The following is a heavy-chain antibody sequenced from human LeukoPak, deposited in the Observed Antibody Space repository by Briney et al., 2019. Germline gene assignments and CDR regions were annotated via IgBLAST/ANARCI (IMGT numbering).Heavy chain of an antibody. Sequence: GGSLRLSCAASGFTFSEHYMSWTRQAPGKGLEWVSYISSSGSTLYYADSVKGRFTISRDNAKNSLYLQMNSLRAEDTAVYYCARARGYSSGWYHGYFDYWGQGTLVTVSS. CDR3: ARARGYSSGWYHGYFDY. D-gene: IGHD6-19*01. J-gene: IGHJ4*02. CDR2: ISSSGSTL. CDR1: GFTFSEHY. V-gene: IGHV3-11*04.